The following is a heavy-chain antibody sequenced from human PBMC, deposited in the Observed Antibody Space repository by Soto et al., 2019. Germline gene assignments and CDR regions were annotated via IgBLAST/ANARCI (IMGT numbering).Heavy chain of an antibody. CDR2: ISSSSSSI. D-gene: IGHD4-17*01. V-gene: IGHV3-48*01. CDR1: GFTFSNYN. Sequence: PGGSLRLSCAASGFTFSNYNMNWVRQAPGKGLEWVSYISSSSSSIYYVDYVKGRFTISRDNAKNSLYLQMNSLRAEDTVVYYCARDSINLSPYGEDAFDIWGQGTMVTVSS. J-gene: IGHJ3*02. CDR3: ARDSINLSPYGEDAFDI.